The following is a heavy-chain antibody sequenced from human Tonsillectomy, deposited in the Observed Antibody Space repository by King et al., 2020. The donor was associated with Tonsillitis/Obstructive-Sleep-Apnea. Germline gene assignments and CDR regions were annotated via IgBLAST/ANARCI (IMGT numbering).Heavy chain of an antibody. CDR2: IYYSGST. J-gene: IGHJ6*03. V-gene: IGHV4-28*01. CDR3: ARSRRYSSSLDYYYYMDV. Sequence: QLQESGPGLVKPSDTLSLTCAVSGYSISSSDWWGWIRQPPGKGLEWIGYIYYSGSTYYNPSLKSRVTMSGDTSKNQFSLKLSSVTAVDTAVYYCARSRRYSSSLDYYYYMDVWGKGTTVTVSS. D-gene: IGHD6-6*01. CDR1: GYSISSSDW.